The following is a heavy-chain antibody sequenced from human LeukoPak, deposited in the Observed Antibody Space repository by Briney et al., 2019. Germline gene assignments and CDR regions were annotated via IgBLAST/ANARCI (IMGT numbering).Heavy chain of an antibody. CDR2: ISAYNGNT. CDR3: ARVGAYCTSTSCLDY. Sequence: ASVTVSCKASGYTFTNYGISWVRQAPGQGVEWMGWISAYNGNTNYAQKLQGRVTMTTDTSTSTAYMELRSLTSDDTAVYYCARVGAYCTSTSCLDYWGQGTLVTVSS. CDR1: GYTFTNYG. V-gene: IGHV1-18*01. D-gene: IGHD2-2*01. J-gene: IGHJ4*02.